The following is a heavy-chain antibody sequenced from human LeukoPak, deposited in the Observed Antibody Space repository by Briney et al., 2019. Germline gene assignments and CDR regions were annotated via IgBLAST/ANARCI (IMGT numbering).Heavy chain of an antibody. D-gene: IGHD6-19*01. J-gene: IGHJ3*02. CDR2: ISGSGVST. CDR3: AKDRRGTAVADAFDI. V-gene: IGHV3-23*01. CDR1: GLTFSSYA. Sequence: PGGSLRLSCAASGLTFSSYAMRWVRQAPGKGLEWVSGISGSGVSTYYADSVKGRFTISRDNSRNTLYLQMNSLRAEDTAVYYCAKDRRGTAVADAFDIWGQGTKVTVSS.